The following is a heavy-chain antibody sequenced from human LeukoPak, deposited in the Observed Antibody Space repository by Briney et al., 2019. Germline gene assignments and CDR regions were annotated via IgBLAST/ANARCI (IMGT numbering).Heavy chain of an antibody. D-gene: IGHD4-23*01. CDR3: ARGRGYGGAWPYYYYYYMDV. V-gene: IGHV1-8*01. Sequence: GASVKVSCKASGYTFTSYDINWVRQATGQGLGWMGWMNPNSGNTGYAQKFQGRVTMTRNTSISTAYMELSSLRSEDTAVYYCARGRGYGGAWPYYYYYYMDVWGKGTTVTISS. CDR1: GYTFTSYD. J-gene: IGHJ6*03. CDR2: MNPNSGNT.